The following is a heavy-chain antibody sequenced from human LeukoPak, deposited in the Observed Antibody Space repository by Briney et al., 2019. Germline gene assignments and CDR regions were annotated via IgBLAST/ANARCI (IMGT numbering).Heavy chain of an antibody. J-gene: IGHJ4*02. V-gene: IGHV3-23*01. CDR2: ISGSGGST. D-gene: IGHD1-26*01. CDR3: AKAGSYLKDYFDY. CDR1: GFTFSSYA. Sequence: PGGSLRLSCAASGFTFSSYAMSWVRQAPGKGLEWVSAISGSGGSTYYADSVKGRFTISRDNSKNTLYPQMNSLRAEDTAVYYCAKAGSYLKDYFDYWGQGTLVTVSS.